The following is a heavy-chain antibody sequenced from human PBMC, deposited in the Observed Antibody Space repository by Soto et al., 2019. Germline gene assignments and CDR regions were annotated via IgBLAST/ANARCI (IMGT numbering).Heavy chain of an antibody. CDR3: ARGIVGATTDYYYYYGMDV. J-gene: IGHJ6*02. CDR1: GGTFSSYA. CDR2: IIPIFGTA. Sequence: QVQLVQSGAEVKKPGSSVKVSCKASGGTFSSYAISWVRQAPGQGLEWMGGIIPIFGTANYAQKVQGRVTITADESTSTAYMELSSLRSEDTAVYYCARGIVGATTDYYYYYGMDVWGQGTTVTVSS. V-gene: IGHV1-69*01. D-gene: IGHD1-26*01.